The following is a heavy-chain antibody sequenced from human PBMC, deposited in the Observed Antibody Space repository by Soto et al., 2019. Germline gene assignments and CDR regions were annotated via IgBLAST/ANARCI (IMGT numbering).Heavy chain of an antibody. D-gene: IGHD1-26*01. CDR3: ARLIVSLVDAFDI. V-gene: IGHV1-69*02. Sequence: QVQLVQSGAEVKKPGSSVKVSCKASGGTFSSYTICWVRQAPGQGLEWMGRIIPILGIANYAQKFQGRVTITADKSTSTAYMELSSLRSEDTAVYYCARLIVSLVDAFDIWGQGTMVTVSS. J-gene: IGHJ3*02. CDR1: GGTFSSYT. CDR2: IIPILGIA.